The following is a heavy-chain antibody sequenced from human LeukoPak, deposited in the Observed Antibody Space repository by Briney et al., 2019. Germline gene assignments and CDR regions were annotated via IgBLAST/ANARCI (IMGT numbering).Heavy chain of an antibody. Sequence: GGSLRLSCAASGFTFSSSAMSWVRQAPGKGLEWVSAISNNGGYTYYADSVQGRFTISRDNSKSTLCLQMNSLRAEDTAVYYCTRHRDDYYYGMDVWGQGTTVTVSS. J-gene: IGHJ6*02. CDR3: TRHRDDYYYGMDV. CDR2: ISNNGGYT. D-gene: IGHD2-21*01. V-gene: IGHV3-23*01. CDR1: GFTFSSSA.